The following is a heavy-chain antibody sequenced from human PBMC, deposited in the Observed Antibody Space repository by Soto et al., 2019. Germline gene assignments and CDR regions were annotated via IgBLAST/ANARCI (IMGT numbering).Heavy chain of an antibody. J-gene: IGHJ4*02. CDR3: ARDRYSSGWYDLDY. CDR1: GFTFSSYG. Sequence: QVQLVESGGGVVQPGRSLRLSCAAPGFTFSSYGMHWVRQASGKRLEWVAVIWYDGSNKYYADSAKGRFTISRDNSKNTLYLQMNSLRVEDTAVYYCARDRYSSGWYDLDYWGQGTLVTVSS. CDR2: IWYDGSNK. D-gene: IGHD6-19*01. V-gene: IGHV3-33*01.